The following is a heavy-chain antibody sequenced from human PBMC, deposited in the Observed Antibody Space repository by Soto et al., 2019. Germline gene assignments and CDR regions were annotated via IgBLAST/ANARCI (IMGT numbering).Heavy chain of an antibody. J-gene: IGHJ3*01. CDR3: ARRGGSGWGAFDV. CDR1: GFSSSRYA. V-gene: IGHV3-23*01. D-gene: IGHD6-19*01. Sequence: EVQVLESGGGLVQPGGSLRLSCAASGFSSSRYAMNWVRQAPGKGLEWVSTISGSGASTWYADPVKGRFTISRDISRNTVNMQMTSLRADDTAMYYCARRGGSGWGAFDVWGQGTMVTVSS. CDR2: ISGSGAST.